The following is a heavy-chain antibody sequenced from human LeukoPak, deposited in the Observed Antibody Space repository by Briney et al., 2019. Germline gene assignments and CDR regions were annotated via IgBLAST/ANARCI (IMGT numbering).Heavy chain of an antibody. V-gene: IGHV3-66*04. CDR2: IYPNGNT. J-gene: IGHJ4*02. Sequence: GGSLRLSCAASGFTVSSNYMNWVRQAPGKGLEWVSMIYPNGNTFYTDSVKGRFTISRDNSKNTLDLQMDSLRAEDTAVYYCARRGHGYGSPFDYWGQGTLVTVSS. CDR3: ARRGHGYGSPFDY. D-gene: IGHD5-18*01. CDR1: GFTVSSNY.